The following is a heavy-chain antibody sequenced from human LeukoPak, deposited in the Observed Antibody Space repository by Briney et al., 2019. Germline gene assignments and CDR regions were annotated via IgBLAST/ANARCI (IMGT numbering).Heavy chain of an antibody. Sequence: GGSLRLSCAASGFTFSSYSMNWVRQAPGKGLEWVSYISSSSSTIYYADSVKGRFTISRDNAKNSLYLQMNSLRAEDTAVYYCARQRLGGVSSYDYWGQGTLVTVSS. V-gene: IGHV3-48*04. D-gene: IGHD6-25*01. J-gene: IGHJ4*02. CDR1: GFTFSSYS. CDR2: ISSSSSTI. CDR3: ARQRLGGVSSYDY.